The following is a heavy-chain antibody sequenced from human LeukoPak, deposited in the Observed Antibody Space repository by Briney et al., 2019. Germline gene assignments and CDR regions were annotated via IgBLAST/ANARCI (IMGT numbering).Heavy chain of an antibody. CDR1: GFTFSSYA. Sequence: PGGSLRLSCAASGFTFSSYAMSWVRQAPGEGLEWVSAISGSGGSTYYADSVKGRFTISRDNSKNTLYLQMNSLRAEDTAVYYCAKDDAGYCSSTSCYASLDYWGQGTLVTVSS. D-gene: IGHD2-2*01. J-gene: IGHJ4*02. CDR2: ISGSGGST. V-gene: IGHV3-23*01. CDR3: AKDDAGYCSSTSCYASLDY.